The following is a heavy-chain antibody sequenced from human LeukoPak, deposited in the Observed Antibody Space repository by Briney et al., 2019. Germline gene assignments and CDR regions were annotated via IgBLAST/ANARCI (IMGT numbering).Heavy chain of an antibody. CDR1: GFTFSSYG. CDR2: IWYDGSNK. Sequence: PGGSLRLSCAASGFTFSSYGMHWVRQAPGKGLEWVAVIWYDGSNKYYADSVKGRFTISRDNSKNTLYLQMNSLRAEDTAVYYCARERGLYGGNLDDAFDIWGQGTMVTVSS. CDR3: ARERGLYGGNLDDAFDI. J-gene: IGHJ3*02. V-gene: IGHV3-33*01. D-gene: IGHD4-23*01.